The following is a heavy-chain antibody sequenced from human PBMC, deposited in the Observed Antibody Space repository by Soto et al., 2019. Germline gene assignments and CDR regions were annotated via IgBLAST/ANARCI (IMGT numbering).Heavy chain of an antibody. Sequence: EVQLLESGGGLVQPGGSLRLSCAASGFTFSNYAMSWVRQAPGKGLEWVSLMSASDDSTFYSDSVKGRFTVSRDDSKSTLYLQMNSLRAEDTALYYCAKAGSPVNYDSSTDYQGAFDVWGRGTMLTVSS. V-gene: IGHV3-23*01. CDR2: MSASDDST. J-gene: IGHJ3*01. CDR1: GFTFSNYA. CDR3: AKAGSPVNYDSSTDYQGAFDV. D-gene: IGHD3-22*01.